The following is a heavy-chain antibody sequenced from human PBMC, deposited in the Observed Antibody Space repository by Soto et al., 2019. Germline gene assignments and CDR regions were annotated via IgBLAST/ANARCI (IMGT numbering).Heavy chain of an antibody. D-gene: IGHD6-25*01. CDR3: GRRIVGSGGWHYP. CDR1: GYSFTSYW. J-gene: IGHJ5*02. V-gene: IGHV5-10-1*01. Sequence: GESLKISCKGSGYSFTSYWITWVRQMPGKGLEWMGNIDPSDSSTNYSPSFHGHVTISIDMSITTAYLHWNSLRASDTAIYFCGRRIVGSGGWHYPWGQGTLVTVSS. CDR2: IDPSDSST.